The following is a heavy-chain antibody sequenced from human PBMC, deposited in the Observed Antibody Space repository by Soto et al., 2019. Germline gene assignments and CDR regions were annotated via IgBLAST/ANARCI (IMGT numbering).Heavy chain of an antibody. V-gene: IGHV3-74*01. CDR2: INSDGSST. CDR1: GFTFSSYW. J-gene: IGHJ6*03. D-gene: IGHD2-15*01. CDR3: ARVVGVYTHEYYMDV. Sequence: GESLKISCAASGFTFSSYWMHWVRQAPGKGLVWVSRINSDGSSTSYADSVKGRFTISRDNAKNTLYLQMNSLRAEDTAVYYCARVVGVYTHEYYMDVWGKGTTVTVSS.